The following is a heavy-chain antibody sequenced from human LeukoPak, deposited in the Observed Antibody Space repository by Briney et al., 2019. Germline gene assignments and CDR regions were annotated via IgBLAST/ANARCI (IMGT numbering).Heavy chain of an antibody. J-gene: IGHJ4*02. CDR1: GFSFSSYV. D-gene: IGHD1-26*01. V-gene: IGHV3-30-3*01. Sequence: GGSLRLSCAASGFSFSSYVVHWVRQAPGKGLEWVAVISSDGSNKYYADSVKGRFTISRDNSKNTLYLQMNSLRAEDTAVYYCVRDVIVGDTYFDYWGQGTLVTVSS. CDR2: ISSDGSNK. CDR3: VRDVIVGDTYFDY.